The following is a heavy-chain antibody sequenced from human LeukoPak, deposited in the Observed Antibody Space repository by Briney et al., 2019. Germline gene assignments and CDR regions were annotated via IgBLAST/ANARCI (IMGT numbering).Heavy chain of an antibody. CDR1: GGSISSSSYY. D-gene: IGHD3-10*01. V-gene: IGHV4-39*01. CDR2: IYYSGSA. CDR3: ARHGSGYWFDP. Sequence: SETLSLTCTVSGGSISSSSYYWGWVRQPPGKGLGWIGSIYYSGSAYYNPSLKSRLTISVDTSKNQFSLKLSSVTAADTAVYYCARHGSGYWFDPWGQGTLVTVSS. J-gene: IGHJ5*02.